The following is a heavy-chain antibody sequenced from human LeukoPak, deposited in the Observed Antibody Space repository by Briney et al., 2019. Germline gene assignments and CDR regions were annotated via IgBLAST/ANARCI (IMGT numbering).Heavy chain of an antibody. V-gene: IGHV4-39*01. D-gene: IGHD6-19*01. J-gene: IGHJ4*02. CDR1: GGSISSSSYY. Sequence: SQTLSLTCTVSGGSISSSSYYWGWIRQPPGKGLEWIGSIYYSGSTYYNPSLKSRVTISVDTSKNQFSLKLSSVTAADTAVYYCARQEYSSGWYDWGQGTLVTVSS. CDR3: ARQEYSSGWYD. CDR2: IYYSGST.